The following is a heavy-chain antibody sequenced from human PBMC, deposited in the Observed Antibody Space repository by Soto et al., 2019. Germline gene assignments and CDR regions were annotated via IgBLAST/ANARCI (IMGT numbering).Heavy chain of an antibody. D-gene: IGHD3-22*01. Sequence: PGGSLRLSCAASGFTFSSYEMNWVRQAPGKGLEWVSYISSSGSTIYYADSVKGRFTISRDNAKNSLYLQMNSLRAEDTAVYYCARVYYDSSGYYPSFDHWGQGTLVTVSS. CDR3: ARVYYDSSGYYPSFDH. J-gene: IGHJ4*02. V-gene: IGHV3-48*03. CDR1: GFTFSSYE. CDR2: ISSSGSTI.